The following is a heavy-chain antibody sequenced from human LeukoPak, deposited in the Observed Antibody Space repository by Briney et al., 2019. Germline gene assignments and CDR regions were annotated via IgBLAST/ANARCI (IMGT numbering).Heavy chain of an antibody. V-gene: IGHV3-48*03. Sequence: GGSLRLSCAASGFTFSSYGMNWVRQAPGKGLEWVSYISTSGSPIYYGNSVKGRFTISRDKAKNSLYLQMNSLRAEDTALYYCARRGFYDTSGYLFDHWGQGTLVTVSS. D-gene: IGHD3-22*01. J-gene: IGHJ4*02. CDR3: ARRGFYDTSGYLFDH. CDR1: GFTFSSYG. CDR2: ISTSGSPI.